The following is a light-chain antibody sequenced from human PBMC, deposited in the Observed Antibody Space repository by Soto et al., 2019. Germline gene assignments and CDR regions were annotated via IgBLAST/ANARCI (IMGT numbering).Light chain of an antibody. CDR2: GAS. Sequence: EIGLTQSPGTLSLSPGERATLSCRASQSVSSSYLTWYQQKPDQAPRLLIYGASIRATGIPDRFSGSGSATDFTLTISSQEPEDFAMYYCQQYGSSPFTLGPGTNLDIK. V-gene: IGKV3-20*01. J-gene: IGKJ3*01. CDR3: QQYGSSPFT. CDR1: QSVSSSY.